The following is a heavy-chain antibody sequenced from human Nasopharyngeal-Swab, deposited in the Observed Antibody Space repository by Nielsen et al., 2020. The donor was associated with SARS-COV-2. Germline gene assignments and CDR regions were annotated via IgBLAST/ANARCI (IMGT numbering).Heavy chain of an antibody. J-gene: IGHJ4*02. CDR1: GDSVSSNSAA. V-gene: IGHV6-1*01. CDR3: ARGRTTGTAGLFDY. D-gene: IGHD1-1*01. Sequence: SETLSLTCAISGDSVSSNSAAWNWIRQSPSRGLEWLGRAYYRSKWYNDYAVSVKSRIIINPDTSKNQFSLQLNSVTPEDTAVYYCARGRTTGTAGLFDYWGQGTLVTVSS. CDR2: AYYRSKWYN.